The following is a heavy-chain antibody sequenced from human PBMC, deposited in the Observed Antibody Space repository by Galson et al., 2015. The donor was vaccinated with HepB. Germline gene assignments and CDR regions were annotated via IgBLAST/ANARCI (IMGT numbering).Heavy chain of an antibody. Sequence: SLRLSCAASGFTFSSYAMSWVRQAPGKGLEWVSAISGSGGSTYYADSVKGRFTISRDNSKNTLYLQMNSLRAEDTAVYYCAKLPYGSGSPDYWGQGTLVTVSS. V-gene: IGHV3-23*01. D-gene: IGHD3-10*01. CDR3: AKLPYGSGSPDY. J-gene: IGHJ4*02. CDR2: ISGSGGST. CDR1: GFTFSSYA.